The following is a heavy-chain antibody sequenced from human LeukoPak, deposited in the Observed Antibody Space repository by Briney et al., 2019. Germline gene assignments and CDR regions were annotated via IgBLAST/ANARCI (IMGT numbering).Heavy chain of an antibody. V-gene: IGHV3-7*01. Sequence: GGSLRLSCAASRFTFSSYWMSWVRQAPGKGLEWVANIKQDGSEKYYVDSVKGRFTISRDNAKNSLYLQMNSLRAEDTAVYYCARDYTTRGYSYGTDYWGQGTLVTVSS. J-gene: IGHJ4*02. CDR2: IKQDGSEK. CDR3: ARDYTTRGYSYGTDY. CDR1: RFTFSSYW. D-gene: IGHD5-18*01.